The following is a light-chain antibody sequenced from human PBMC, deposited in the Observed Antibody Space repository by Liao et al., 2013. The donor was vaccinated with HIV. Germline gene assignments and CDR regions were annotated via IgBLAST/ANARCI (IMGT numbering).Light chain of an antibody. V-gene: IGLV3-21*01. J-gene: IGLJ1*01. CDR3: EAWYFSTGV. CDR2: YDS. Sequence: SYVLTQPPSVSVAPGKTARITCGGNNIGGKSVHWYQQRPGQAPVLVIYYDSDRPSGIPERFSGSNSGNTATLTISRVEAGDEADYFCEAWYFSTGVFGTGTKVSVL. CDR1: NIGGKS.